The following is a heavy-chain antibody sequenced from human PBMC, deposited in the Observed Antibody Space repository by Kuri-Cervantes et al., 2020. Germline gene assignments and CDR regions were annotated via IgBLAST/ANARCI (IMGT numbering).Heavy chain of an antibody. CDR1: GFTFDDYT. Sequence: GGSLRLSCAASGFTFDDYTMHWVRQAPGKGLEWVSLISWDGGSTYYADSVKGRFTISRDNAKNSLDLQMNSLRAEDTAEYYCARDWSDGNSGRALDIWGQGTMVTVSS. CDR3: ARDWSDGNSGRALDI. J-gene: IGHJ3*02. V-gene: IGHV3-43*01. CDR2: ISWDGGST. D-gene: IGHD1-1*01.